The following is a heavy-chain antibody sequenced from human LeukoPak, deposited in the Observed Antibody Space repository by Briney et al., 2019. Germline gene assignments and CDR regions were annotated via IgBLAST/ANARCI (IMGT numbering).Heavy chain of an antibody. CDR1: GFTFSSYW. D-gene: IGHD3-22*01. Sequence: PGGSLRLSCAASGFTFSSYWMSWVRQAPGKGLEWVANIKQDGSEKYYVDSVKGRFTISRDNAKNSLYLQMNSLRAEDTAVYYCARDAFSHLTYYYDSSGYPIGYWGQGTLVTVSS. CDR3: ARDAFSHLTYYYDSSGYPIGY. CDR2: IKQDGSEK. J-gene: IGHJ4*02. V-gene: IGHV3-7*01.